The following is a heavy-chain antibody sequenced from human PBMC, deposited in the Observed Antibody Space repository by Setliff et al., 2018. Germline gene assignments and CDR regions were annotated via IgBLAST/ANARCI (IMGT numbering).Heavy chain of an antibody. Sequence: PSETLSLTCTVSGGSMSSGPNYWAWIRQPPGKGLEWLGTVYYDGTTYYNPSFKSRVTISVDTSKNQFSLRLTSVTAADTASYFCARQGGRLFDNWGQGTLVTVS. CDR2: VYYDGTT. V-gene: IGHV4-39*01. CDR3: ARQGGRLFDN. CDR1: GGSMSSGPNY. J-gene: IGHJ4*02.